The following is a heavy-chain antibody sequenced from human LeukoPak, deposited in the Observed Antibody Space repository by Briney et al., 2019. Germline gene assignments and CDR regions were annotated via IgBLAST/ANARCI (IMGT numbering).Heavy chain of an antibody. CDR2: ISGSGGST. J-gene: IGHJ4*02. D-gene: IGHD3-10*01. Sequence: PGGSLRLSCAASGFTFSGYAMSWVRQAPGKGLEWVSAISGSGGSTYYADSVKGRFTISRDNSKNTLYLQMNSLRAEDTAVYYCRSPMVRGVIIQSDYWGQGTLVTVSS. CDR3: RSPMVRGVIIQSDY. V-gene: IGHV3-23*01. CDR1: GFTFSGYA.